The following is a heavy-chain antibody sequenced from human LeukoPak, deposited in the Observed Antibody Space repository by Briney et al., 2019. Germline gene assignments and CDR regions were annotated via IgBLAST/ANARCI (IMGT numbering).Heavy chain of an antibody. D-gene: IGHD1-26*01. CDR2: IKQDGSEK. Sequence: LSFTCTVSDDSITSYYWNWIRQPPGKVLEWVANIKQDGSEKYYVDSVKGRFTISRDNAKNSLYLQMNSLRAEDTAVYYCARIVGATTGYDYWGQGTLVTVSS. V-gene: IGHV3-7*01. CDR1: DDSITSYY. J-gene: IGHJ4*02. CDR3: ARIVGATTGYDY.